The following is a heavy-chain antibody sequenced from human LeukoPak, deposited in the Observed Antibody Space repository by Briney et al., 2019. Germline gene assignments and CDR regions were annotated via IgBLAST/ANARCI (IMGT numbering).Heavy chain of an antibody. V-gene: IGHV3-21*01. CDR3: ARDTPASPLGAFDI. Sequence: PGGSLRLSCAASGFTFSSYSMNWVRQAPGKGLEWVSSISSSSSYIYYADSVKGRFTISRDNSKNTLYLQMNSLRAEDTAVYYCARDTPASPLGAFDIWGQGTMVTVSS. J-gene: IGHJ3*02. CDR1: GFTFSSYS. CDR2: ISSSSSYI. D-gene: IGHD2-2*01.